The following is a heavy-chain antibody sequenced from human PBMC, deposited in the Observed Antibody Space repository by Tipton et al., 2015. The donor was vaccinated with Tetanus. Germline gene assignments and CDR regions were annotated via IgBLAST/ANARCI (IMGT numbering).Heavy chain of an antibody. CDR1: GYIFNNYW. Sequence: QLVQSGGEVKKPGESLKISCKGSGYIFNNYWIGWVRQKPGKGLEWMGIIYPGDSDTRYSPSLQGQVPISVDKSINTAYLQWSSLKASDTSMFYCARAHCTDGVCNFDFWGQGALVTVAS. V-gene: IGHV5-51*01. J-gene: IGHJ4*02. D-gene: IGHD2-8*01. CDR2: IYPGDSDT. CDR3: ARAHCTDGVCNFDF.